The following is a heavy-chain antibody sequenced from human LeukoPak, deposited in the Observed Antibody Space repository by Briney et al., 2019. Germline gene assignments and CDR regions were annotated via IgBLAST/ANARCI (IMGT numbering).Heavy chain of an antibody. Sequence: GESLKISCKGSSYSFTTYWISWVRQMPGKGLEWRGIIYPADSDTKYSPSFQGQVTISVDKSSNTAYLKWSSLQASDTAMYYCARSYDSSGYYVGLDYWGQGTLVTVSS. J-gene: IGHJ4*02. V-gene: IGHV5-51*01. CDR2: IYPADSDT. D-gene: IGHD3-22*01. CDR3: ARSYDSSGYYVGLDY. CDR1: SYSFTTYW.